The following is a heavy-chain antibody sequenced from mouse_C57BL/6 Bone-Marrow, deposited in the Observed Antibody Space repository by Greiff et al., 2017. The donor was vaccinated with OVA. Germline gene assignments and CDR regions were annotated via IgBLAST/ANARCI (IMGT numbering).Heavy chain of an antibody. CDR2: INPYNGDT. D-gene: IGHD2-5*01. CDR1: GYSFTGYF. J-gene: IGHJ3*01. Sequence: EVQLQQSGPELVKPGDSVKISCKASGYSFTGYFMNWVMQSHGKSLEWIGRINPYNGDTFYNQKFKGKATLTVDKSSSTAHMELRSLTSEDSAVYYGASPAYYSNYDWFAYWGQGTLVTVSA. V-gene: IGHV1-20*01. CDR3: ASPAYYSNYDWFAY.